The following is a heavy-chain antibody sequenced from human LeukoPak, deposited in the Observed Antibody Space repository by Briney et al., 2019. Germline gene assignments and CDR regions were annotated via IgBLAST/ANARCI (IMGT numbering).Heavy chain of an antibody. Sequence: GASVKVSCKASGGTFSSYAISWVRQAPGQGLEWMGGIIPIFGTANYAQKFQGRVTITADESTSTAYMELSSLRSEDTAVYYCATLGYYYYYGMDVWGQGTTVTVSS. J-gene: IGHJ6*02. V-gene: IGHV1-69*13. CDR1: GGTFSSYA. CDR2: IIPIFGTA. CDR3: ATLGYYYYYGMDV.